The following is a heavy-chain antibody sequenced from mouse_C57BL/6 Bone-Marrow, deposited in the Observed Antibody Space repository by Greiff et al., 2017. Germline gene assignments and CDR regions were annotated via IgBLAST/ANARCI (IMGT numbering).Heavy chain of an antibody. Sequence: QVQLQQPGAELVKPGASVKLSCKASGYTFTSYWMHWVKQRPGRGLEWIGRIDPNSGGTKYNEKFKSKATLTVDKPSSTAYMQISSLTSEDSAVYYCARRTYDYDEAWFAYWGQGTLVTVSA. CDR2: IDPNSGGT. J-gene: IGHJ3*01. D-gene: IGHD2-4*01. CDR1: GYTFTSYW. CDR3: ARRTYDYDEAWFAY. V-gene: IGHV1-72*01.